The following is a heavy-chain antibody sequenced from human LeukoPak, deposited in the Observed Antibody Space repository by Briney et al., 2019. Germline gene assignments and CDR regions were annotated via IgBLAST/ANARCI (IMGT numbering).Heavy chain of an antibody. J-gene: IGHJ4*02. V-gene: IGHV1-18*01. CDR3: ARVPTVVIVMDFDY. CDR2: ISAYNGNA. Sequence: ASVKVSCKASGYTFTSYGISWVRQAPGQGLEWMGWISAYNGNANYAQKLQGRVTMTTDTSTSTAYMELRSLGSDDTAVYYCARVPTVVIVMDFDYWGQGTLVTVSS. D-gene: IGHD4-23*01. CDR1: GYTFTSYG.